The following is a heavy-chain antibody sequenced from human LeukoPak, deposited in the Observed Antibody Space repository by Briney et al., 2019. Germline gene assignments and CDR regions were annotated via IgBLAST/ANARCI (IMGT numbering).Heavy chain of an antibody. D-gene: IGHD3-10*01. CDR2: IRYDGSNK. Sequence: PGGSLRLSCETSGFTFSSYGMHWVRQGPGKGLEWVAFIRYDGSNKHYADSVKGRFTISRDNSKNTLYLELYSLRTEDTAVYYCARARRSGGITMIRGVKDRGWFDPWGQGTLVTVSS. V-gene: IGHV3-30*02. CDR1: GFTFSSYG. J-gene: IGHJ5*02. CDR3: ARARRSGGITMIRGVKDRGWFDP.